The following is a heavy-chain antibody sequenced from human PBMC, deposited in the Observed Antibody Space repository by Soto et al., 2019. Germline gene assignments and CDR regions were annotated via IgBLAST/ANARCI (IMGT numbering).Heavy chain of an antibody. V-gene: IGHV1-18*04. CDR3: ARLGLYDFRSGYSPRGSMDV. Sequence: ASVKVSCKASGYTFTSYGISWVRQAPGQGLEWMGWISAYNGNTNYAQKLQGRVTMTTDTSTSTAYMELRSLRSDDTAVYYCARLGLYDFRSGYSPRGSMDVWGQGTTVTVSS. D-gene: IGHD3-3*01. CDR1: GYTFTSYG. CDR2: ISAYNGNT. J-gene: IGHJ6*02.